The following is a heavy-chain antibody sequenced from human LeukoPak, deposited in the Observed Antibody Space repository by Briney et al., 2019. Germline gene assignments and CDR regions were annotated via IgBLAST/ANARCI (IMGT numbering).Heavy chain of an antibody. CDR2: IYYSGST. D-gene: IGHD6-19*01. J-gene: IGHJ4*02. CDR3: ARGIAVAGMYYFDY. Sequence: SQTLSLTCTVSGGSISSYYWTWIRQPPGKGLEWIGYIYYSGSTNYNPSLKSRVTISVDTSKNQFSLKLSSVTAADTAVYYCARGIAVAGMYYFDYWGQGTLVTVSS. CDR1: GGSISSYY. V-gene: IGHV4-59*01.